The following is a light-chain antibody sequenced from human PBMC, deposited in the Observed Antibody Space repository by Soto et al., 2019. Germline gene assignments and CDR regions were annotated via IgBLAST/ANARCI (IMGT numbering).Light chain of an antibody. J-gene: IGLJ3*02. CDR1: SSNIGAGYD. Sequence: QSVLTQPPSVSGAPGQRVTISCTGSSSNIGAGYDVHWYQQLPGTAPKLLIYGTTSRPSGVPDRFSGSKSGTSGSLAITGLQPEDEADYYCQSYDTSLSGGVFGGGTKLTVL. CDR3: QSYDTSLSGGV. CDR2: GTT. V-gene: IGLV1-40*01.